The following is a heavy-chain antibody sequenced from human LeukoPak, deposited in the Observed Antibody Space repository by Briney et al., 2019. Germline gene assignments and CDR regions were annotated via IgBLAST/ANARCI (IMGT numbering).Heavy chain of an antibody. J-gene: IGHJ5*02. D-gene: IGHD4-17*01. Sequence: GASVKVSCKASGGTFSSYAISWVRQAPGQGLEWMGRIIPILGIANYAQKFQGRVMITADKSPSTAYMELSSLRSEDTTVYYCARAVTNWFDPWGQGTLVTVSS. CDR1: GGTFSSYA. V-gene: IGHV1-69*04. CDR3: ARAVTNWFDP. CDR2: IIPILGIA.